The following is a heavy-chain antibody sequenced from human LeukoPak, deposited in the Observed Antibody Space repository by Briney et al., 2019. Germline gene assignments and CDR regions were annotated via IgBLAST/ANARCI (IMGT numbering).Heavy chain of an antibody. Sequence: SETLSLTCTVSGGSISSSPYYWGWIRQPPGKGLEWIGSIYYSGTTHYNPSLESRVTISVDTSKNQFSLKLSSVTAADTAVYYCARLAIAAAGTLPVPLNWFDPWGQGTLVTVSS. D-gene: IGHD6-13*01. CDR2: IYYSGTT. V-gene: IGHV4-39*01. J-gene: IGHJ5*02. CDR1: GGSISSSPYY. CDR3: ARLAIAAAGTLPVPLNWFDP.